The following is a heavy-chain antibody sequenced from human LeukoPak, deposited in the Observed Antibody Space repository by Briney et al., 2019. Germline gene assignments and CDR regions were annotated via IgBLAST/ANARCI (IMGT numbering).Heavy chain of an antibody. CDR3: ARGAVAGNFDY. CDR2: ISWNSGSI. Sequence: GRSLRLSCAASGFTFDDYAMHWVRQAPGKGLEWVSGISWNSGSIGYADSVKGRFTISRDNAKNSLYLQMNSLRAGDTAVYYCARGAVAGNFDYWGQGTLVTVSS. J-gene: IGHJ4*02. CDR1: GFTFDDYA. V-gene: IGHV3-9*01. D-gene: IGHD6-19*01.